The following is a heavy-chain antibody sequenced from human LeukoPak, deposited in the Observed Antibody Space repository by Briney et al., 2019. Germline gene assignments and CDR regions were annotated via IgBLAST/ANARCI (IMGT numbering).Heavy chain of an antibody. CDR1: GGTFSSYA. J-gene: IGHJ6*02. CDR2: IIPILGIA. CDR3: ASLDTAMGDYYYGMDV. Sequence: ASVRVSCEASGGTFSSYAISCVRQAPGQGGECMGRIIPILGIANYTQKLRGRVTITSEKSTSTAYIELSSLRSEDTAVYYCASLDTAMGDYYYGMDVWGQGTTVTVSS. V-gene: IGHV1-69*04. D-gene: IGHD5-18*01.